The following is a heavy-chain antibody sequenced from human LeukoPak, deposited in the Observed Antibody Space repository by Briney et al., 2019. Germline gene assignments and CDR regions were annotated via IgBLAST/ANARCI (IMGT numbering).Heavy chain of an antibody. V-gene: IGHV4-39*07. D-gene: IGHD3-22*01. CDR2: IYYSVST. Sequence: SETLSLTCTVAGVSISSYYWGWIRQPPGKGLEWIGSIYYSVSTYDNPFRKSRVTISVDTSKNQLSLKLSSVTGADRAVYYCARDSSLDDSRVDYWGKGTMVTVSS. CDR1: GVSISSYY. J-gene: IGHJ4*02. CDR3: ARDSSLDDSRVDY.